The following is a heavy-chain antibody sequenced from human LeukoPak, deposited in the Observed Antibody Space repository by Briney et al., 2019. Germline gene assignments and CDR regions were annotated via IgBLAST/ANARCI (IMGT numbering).Heavy chain of an antibody. CDR3: ARGLLADENPGVDY. V-gene: IGHV1-8*02. J-gene: IGHJ4*02. Sequence: ASVKVSCKASGGTFSSYAISWVRQATGQGLEWKGWMNPNSGNTGYAQKFQGRVTMTRNTSISTAYMELSSLRSEDTAVYYCARGLLADENPGVDYWGQGTLVTVSS. CDR1: GGTFSSYA. CDR2: MNPNSGNT. D-gene: IGHD3-3*02.